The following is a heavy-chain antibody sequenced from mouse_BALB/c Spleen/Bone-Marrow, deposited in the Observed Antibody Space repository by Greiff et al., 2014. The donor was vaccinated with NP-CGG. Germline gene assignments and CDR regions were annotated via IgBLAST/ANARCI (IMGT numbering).Heavy chain of an antibody. D-gene: IGHD6-2*01. CDR3: APLSRYFDV. J-gene: IGHJ1*01. CDR1: GYSFTSYY. CDR2: IDPFNGGT. Sequence: VQLQQSGPELMKPGASVKISCKASGYSFTSYYMHWVKQSHGKSLEWIGYIDPFNGGTSYNQKFKGKATLTVDKSSSTAYMHLSNLTSEDCAGYYCAPLSRYFDVWGAGTTVTVSS. V-gene: IGHV1-28*01.